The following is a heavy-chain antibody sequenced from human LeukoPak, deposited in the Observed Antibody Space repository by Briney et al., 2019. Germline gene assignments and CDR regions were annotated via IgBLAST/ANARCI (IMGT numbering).Heavy chain of an antibody. CDR3: ARGRSDSYFDS. J-gene: IGHJ4*02. CDR2: IYSGGST. Sequence: PGGSLRLFCAASGLTVSSNYMSWVRQAPGKGLEWVSVIYSGGSTYYASSVKGRFTISRDNSKNTLYLQMNSLRAEDTAVYYCARGRSDSYFDSWGQGTLVTVSS. CDR1: GLTVSSNY. V-gene: IGHV3-53*01. D-gene: IGHD2-21*01.